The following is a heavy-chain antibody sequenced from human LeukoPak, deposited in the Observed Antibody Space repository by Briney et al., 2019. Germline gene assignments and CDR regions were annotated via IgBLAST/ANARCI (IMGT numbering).Heavy chain of an antibody. V-gene: IGHV3-15*01. Sequence: GGSLRLSCAASGFTFSNAWMSWVRQAPGKGLEWVGRIKSKTDGGTTDYAAPVKGRFTISRDDSKNTLYLQMNSLKTEDTAVYYCTPPPPPIGYIGMDVWGQGTTVTVSS. J-gene: IGHJ6*02. D-gene: IGHD6-13*01. CDR3: TPPPPPIGYIGMDV. CDR2: IKSKTDGGTT. CDR1: GFTFSNAW.